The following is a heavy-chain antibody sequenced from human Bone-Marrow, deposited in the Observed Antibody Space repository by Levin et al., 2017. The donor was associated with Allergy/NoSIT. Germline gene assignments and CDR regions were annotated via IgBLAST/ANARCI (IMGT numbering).Heavy chain of an antibody. V-gene: IGHV3-7*04. J-gene: IGHJ3*02. CDR3: ARNWRSAFDI. CDR2: IKQDGTEK. Sequence: GESLKISCEASGFTFSSYWMSWVRQAPGKGLEWVANIKQDGTEKYYVDSVKGRFAISKDNPKNSVDLYMTSLRVEDTAVYYCARNWRSAFDIWGQGTVVTVSS. CDR1: GFTFSSYW.